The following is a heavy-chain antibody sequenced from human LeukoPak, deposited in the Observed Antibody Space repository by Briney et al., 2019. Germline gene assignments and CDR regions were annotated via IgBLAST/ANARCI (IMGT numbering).Heavy chain of an antibody. CDR1: GFTFSSYE. D-gene: IGHD3-22*01. CDR2: ISDSGSTK. Sequence: PGGSLRLSCAASGFTFSSYEMNWVRQAPGKGLEWVSYISDSGSTKYYADSVKGRFTIPTDNAKNSVYLQMKSLRAEDTAVYYCVREGYYDSSGYLGVFDYWGQGTLVTVSS. V-gene: IGHV3-48*03. J-gene: IGHJ4*02. CDR3: VREGYYDSSGYLGVFDY.